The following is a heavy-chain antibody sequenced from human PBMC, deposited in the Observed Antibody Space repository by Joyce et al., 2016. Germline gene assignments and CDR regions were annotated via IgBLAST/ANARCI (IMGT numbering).Heavy chain of an antibody. CDR2: IRCCCGSF. J-gene: IGHJ6*03. CDR3: AKVAEGSAVYFYYMDV. CDR1: GFTFSSDA. D-gene: IGHD6-6*01. V-gene: IGHV3-23*01. Sequence: EVQLLESGGGLVQPAGSLRLSCAASGFTFSSDAMSWVRQAPGKGLGWVSVIRCCCGSFYDADSVKGRFTFSRDNSKNTLYMQMNSLRAEDTAVYYCAKVAEGSAVYFYYMDVWGKGTTVTVSS.